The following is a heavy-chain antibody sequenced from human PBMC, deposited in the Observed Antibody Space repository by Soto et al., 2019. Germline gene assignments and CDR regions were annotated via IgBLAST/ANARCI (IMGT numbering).Heavy chain of an antibody. CDR2: IYYSGST. J-gene: IGHJ5*02. V-gene: IGHV4-31*03. CDR1: GGSISSGGYY. D-gene: IGHD1-26*01. Sequence: PSETLSLTCTVSGGSISSGGYYWSWIRQHPGKGLEWIGYIYYSGSTYYNPSLKSRVTISVDTSKNQFSLKLSSVTAADTAVYYCARAGGQTWENWFDPWGQGTLVTVSS. CDR3: ARAGGQTWENWFDP.